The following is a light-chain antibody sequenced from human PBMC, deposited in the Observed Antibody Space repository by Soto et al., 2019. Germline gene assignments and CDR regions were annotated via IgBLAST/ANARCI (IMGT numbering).Light chain of an antibody. Sequence: DIQMTQSPSSLSASAGDRVTITCRASQRISNYLSWYQQKPGKAPKLLIYATSNLHSGVPSRFSGDRSGTDFTLTISSLQPEDFATYYCQQGYSAPWTFGQGTKVDIK. CDR2: ATS. CDR3: QQGYSAPWT. CDR1: QRISNY. V-gene: IGKV1-39*01. J-gene: IGKJ1*01.